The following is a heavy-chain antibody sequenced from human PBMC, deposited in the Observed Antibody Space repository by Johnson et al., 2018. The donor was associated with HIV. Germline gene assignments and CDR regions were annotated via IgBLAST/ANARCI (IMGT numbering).Heavy chain of an antibody. CDR2: IKEDGGET. V-gene: IGHV3-7*05. Sequence: VQLVESGGGVVQPGRSLRLSCAASGFTFNFHWMTWVRQAPGQGLEWVAIIKEDGGETYYVDSVKGRFTISRDTSKNPLYLQMNSLRAEDTAVYYCAKDGGRLRTDAFDIWGQGTMVTVSS. CDR3: AKDGGRLRTDAFDI. D-gene: IGHD2-15*01. J-gene: IGHJ3*02. CDR1: GFTFNFHW.